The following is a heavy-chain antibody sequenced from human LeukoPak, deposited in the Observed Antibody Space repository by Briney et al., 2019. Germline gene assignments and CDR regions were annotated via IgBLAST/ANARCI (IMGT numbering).Heavy chain of an antibody. J-gene: IGHJ4*02. CDR3: ARDLTSGYSYGSDY. CDR1: GFTFSNAW. D-gene: IGHD5-18*01. Sequence: PGGSLRLSCAASGFTFSNAWMNWVRQAPGKGLEWVSYISSSGSIIYHADSVKGRFTISRDNANNSLYLQMNSLRAEDTAVYYCARDLTSGYSYGSDYWGQGTLVTVSS. V-gene: IGHV3-48*04. CDR2: ISSSGSII.